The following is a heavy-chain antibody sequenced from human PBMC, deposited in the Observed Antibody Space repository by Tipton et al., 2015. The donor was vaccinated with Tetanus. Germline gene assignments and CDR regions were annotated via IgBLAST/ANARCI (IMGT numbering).Heavy chain of an antibody. D-gene: IGHD3-9*01. CDR3: AKDLYYDILTGYPLVYIIPGLGFDY. V-gene: IGHV3-30*18. CDR2: ISYDGSNK. J-gene: IGHJ4*02. Sequence: SLRLSCAASGFTFSSYGMHWVRQAPGKGLEWVAVISYDGSNKYYADSVKGRFTISRDNSKNTLYPQMNSLRAEDTAVYYCAKDLYYDILTGYPLVYIIPGLGFDYWGQGTLVSVSS. CDR1: GFTFSSYG.